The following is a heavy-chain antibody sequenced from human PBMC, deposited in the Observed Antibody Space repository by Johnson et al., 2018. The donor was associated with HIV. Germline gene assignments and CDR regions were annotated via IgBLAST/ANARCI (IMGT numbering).Heavy chain of an antibody. J-gene: IGHJ3*02. CDR3: ARVSSGGAFDM. CDR2: ISYDGSNQ. Sequence: QVQLVESGGGVVQPGRSLRLSCTASGFTFSNYAIHWVRQAPGKGLEWVTVISYDGSNQYYADSVKGRFTISRDNAKNSLYLQMNSLRAEDTAVYYCARVSSGGAFDMWGQGTMVTVSS. V-gene: IGHV3-30*04. CDR1: GFTFSNYA. D-gene: IGHD3-22*01.